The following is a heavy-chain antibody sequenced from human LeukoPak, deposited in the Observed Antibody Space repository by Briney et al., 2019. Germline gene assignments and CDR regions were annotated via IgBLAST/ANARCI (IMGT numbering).Heavy chain of an antibody. V-gene: IGHV3-23*01. CDR2: ISDSSGST. D-gene: IGHD2-15*01. J-gene: IGHJ6*03. Sequence: GGSLRLSCAASGFTFTSYAMNWVRQAPGKGLEWVSTISDSSGSTYYADSVKGRFTISRDNPKNTLYLQMNSLRAEDTAVYYCAKDLLGRLLKEAAKGGGYYYYYMDVWGKGTTVTVSS. CDR1: GFTFTSYA. CDR3: AKDLLGRLLKEAAKGGGYYYYYMDV.